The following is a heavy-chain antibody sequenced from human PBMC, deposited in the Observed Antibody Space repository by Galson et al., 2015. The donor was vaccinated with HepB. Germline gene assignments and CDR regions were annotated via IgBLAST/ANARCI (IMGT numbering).Heavy chain of an antibody. CDR1: GGTFSSYT. D-gene: IGHD2-2*01. CDR3: ARSVVVRGFDY. J-gene: IGHJ4*02. V-gene: IGHV1-69*02. CDR2: IIPILGIA. Sequence: SVKVSCKASGGTFSSYTISWVRQAPGQGLEWMGRIIPILGIANYAQKFQGRVTITADKSTSTAYMELSSLRSEDTAVYYCARSVVVRGFDYWGQGTLVTVSS.